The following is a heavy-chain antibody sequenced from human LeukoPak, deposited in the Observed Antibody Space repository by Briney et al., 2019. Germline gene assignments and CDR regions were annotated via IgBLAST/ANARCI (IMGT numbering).Heavy chain of an antibody. V-gene: IGHV3-73*01. CDR1: GLTFSGSA. CDR3: TRLPEGCSSTSCYYDY. D-gene: IGHD2-2*01. Sequence: GGSLKLSCAASGLTFSGSAIHWVRRASGKGLEWVGRIRSKTNSYATAYGASVKGRFTISRDDSKNTAYLQLNSLKNEDTAVYYCTRLPEGCSSTSCYYDYWGQGTLVTVSS. J-gene: IGHJ4*02. CDR2: IRSKTNSYAT.